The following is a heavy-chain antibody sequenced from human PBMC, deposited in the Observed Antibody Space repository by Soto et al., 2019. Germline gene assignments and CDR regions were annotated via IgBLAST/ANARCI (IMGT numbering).Heavy chain of an antibody. CDR2: IVDRGAST. D-gene: IGHD1-26*01. CDR1: VFSFSSFA. V-gene: IGHV3-23*01. J-gene: IGHJ6*01. CDR3: AKGVELDV. Sequence: EVLLLESGGGLVQPGGSLILSCEASVFSFSSFAMNWVRQAPGKGLEWVSAIVDRGASTYYADSVQGRFTISRDNSRNTLYLQLISLRAEDTAVYYCAKGVELDVWGNGPRSPSPQ.